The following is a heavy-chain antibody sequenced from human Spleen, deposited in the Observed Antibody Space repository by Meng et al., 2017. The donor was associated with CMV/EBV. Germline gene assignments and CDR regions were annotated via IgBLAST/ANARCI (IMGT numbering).Heavy chain of an antibody. D-gene: IGHD3-3*01. CDR3: AKDRAGITIFGVVSPIDY. CDR1: GFTFSSYG. Sequence: GESLKISCAASGFTFSSYGMHWVRQAPGKGLEWVTFIRYDGGNKYYADSVKGRFTISRDNSKNTLYLQMNSLRAEDTAVYYCAKDRAGITIFGVVSPIDYWGQGTLVTVSS. CDR2: IRYDGGNK. V-gene: IGHV3-30*02. J-gene: IGHJ4*02.